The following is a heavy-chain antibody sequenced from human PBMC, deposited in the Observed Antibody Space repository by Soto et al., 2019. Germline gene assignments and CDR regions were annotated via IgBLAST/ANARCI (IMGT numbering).Heavy chain of an antibody. CDR2: IYYSGST. V-gene: IGHV4-31*03. Sequence: SETRSLTCTVSGGSISSGGYYWSWIRQHPGKGLEWIGYIYYSGSTYYNPSLKSRVTISVDTSKNQFSLKLSSVTAADTAVYYCARTVAAAPNFDYWGQGTLVTVSS. J-gene: IGHJ4*02. D-gene: IGHD6-13*01. CDR1: GGSISSGGYY. CDR3: ARTVAAAPNFDY.